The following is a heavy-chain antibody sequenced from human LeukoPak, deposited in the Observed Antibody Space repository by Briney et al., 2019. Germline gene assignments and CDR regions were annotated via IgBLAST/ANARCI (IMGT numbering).Heavy chain of an antibody. CDR2: INPNSGGT. D-gene: IGHD6-13*01. J-gene: IGHJ4*02. Sequence: GASVKVSCKASGYTFTGYYMHWVRQAPGQGLEWMGWINPNSGGTNYAQKFQGRVTMTRDTSISTAYMEVSRLRSEDTAVYYCARDFAAAGSWFDYWGQGTLVTVSS. V-gene: IGHV1-2*02. CDR1: GYTFTGYY. CDR3: ARDFAAAGSWFDY.